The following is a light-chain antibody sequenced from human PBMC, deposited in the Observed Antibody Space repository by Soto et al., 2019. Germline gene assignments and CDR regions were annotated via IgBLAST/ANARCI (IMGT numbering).Light chain of an antibody. CDR1: SSNIGNNY. Sequence: QSVLTQPPSVSAAPGQKVTISCSGSSSNIGNNYVSWYQQLPGTAPKLLIYDNNKRPSGIPDRFSGSKSGTSATLGITGLQAGDGADYYRGTWDSSLRAVGFGGGTKLT. V-gene: IGLV1-51*01. CDR3: GTWDSSLRAVG. CDR2: DNN. J-gene: IGLJ2*01.